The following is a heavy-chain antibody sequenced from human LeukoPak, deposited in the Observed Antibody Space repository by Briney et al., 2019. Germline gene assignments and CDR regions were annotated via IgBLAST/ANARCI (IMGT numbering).Heavy chain of an antibody. CDR2: ISYSGST. D-gene: IGHD3-22*01. V-gene: IGHV4-59*08. Sequence: SETLSLTCTVSGGSISSYFWSWFRQPPGKGLEWIGYISYSGSTNYNPSLKSRITISLDTSKNQFSLKLSSVTAADTAVYYCASSDSSGYFYFDYWGQGTLVTVSS. J-gene: IGHJ4*02. CDR1: GGSISSYF. CDR3: ASSDSSGYFYFDY.